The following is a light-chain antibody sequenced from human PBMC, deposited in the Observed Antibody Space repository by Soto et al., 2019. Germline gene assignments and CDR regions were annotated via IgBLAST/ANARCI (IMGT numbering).Light chain of an antibody. CDR2: RDS. J-gene: IGLJ1*01. Sequence: SYELTQPLSVSVALGQTARITCGGNNIGSKNVHWYQQKPGQAPVLVIYRDSNRPSGIPERFSGSYSGNTATLTISRAQAGDEADYYCQVWDSSTSYVFGTGTKVTVL. CDR1: NIGSKN. CDR3: QVWDSSTSYV. V-gene: IGLV3-9*01.